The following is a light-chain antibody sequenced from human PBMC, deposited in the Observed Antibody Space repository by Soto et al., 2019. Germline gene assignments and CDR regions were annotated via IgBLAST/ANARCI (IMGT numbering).Light chain of an antibody. V-gene: IGLV2-23*01. CDR3: CSYAGPTTLL. J-gene: IGLJ2*01. Sequence: QSALTQPASVSGSPGQSITISCTGTSNDVGRYNLVSWYQHHPGKAPKLIIYEATKRPSGVSDRFSGSKSGNTASLTISGLQAADEDDYFCCSYAGPTTLLFGGGTKVTVL. CDR2: EAT. CDR1: SNDVGRYNL.